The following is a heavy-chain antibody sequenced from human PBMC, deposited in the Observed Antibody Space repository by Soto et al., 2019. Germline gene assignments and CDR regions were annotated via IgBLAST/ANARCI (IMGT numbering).Heavy chain of an antibody. CDR2: ISGSGGST. CDR3: AKDLGYSGYDIGWFDP. D-gene: IGHD5-12*01. CDR1: GFTFSSYA. J-gene: IGHJ5*02. Sequence: GGSLRLSCAASGFTFSSYAMSWVRQAPGKGLEWVSAISGSGGSTYYADSVKGRFTISRDNSKNTLYLQMNSLRAEDTAVYYCAKDLGYSGYDIGWFDPWGQGTLVTVSS. V-gene: IGHV3-23*01.